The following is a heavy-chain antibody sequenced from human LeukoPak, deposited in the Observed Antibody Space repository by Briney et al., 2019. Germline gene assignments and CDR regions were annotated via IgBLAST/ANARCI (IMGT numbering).Heavy chain of an antibody. CDR2: IYHSGST. CDR3: AREGRGELHAAVDY. Sequence: KPSETLSLTCNVSGGSINSYYWSWIRQPPGKGLEWIGYIYHSGSTYYNPSLKSRVPISVDRSKDQFSLKLSSVTAADTAVYYCAREGRGELHAAVDYWGQGTLVTVSS. J-gene: IGHJ4*02. D-gene: IGHD1-7*01. V-gene: IGHV4-59*12. CDR1: GGSINSYY.